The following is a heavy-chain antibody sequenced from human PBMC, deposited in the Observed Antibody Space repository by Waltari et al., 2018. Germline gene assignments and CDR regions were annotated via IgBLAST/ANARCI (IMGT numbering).Heavy chain of an antibody. D-gene: IGHD2-21*01. CDR1: GFTFGDYF. V-gene: IGHV3-11*04. CDR2: ISSTGYTT. CDR3: ARGIAAATIFDL. J-gene: IGHJ4*02. Sequence: QVQLVESGGDLVKPGGSLRISCTASGFTFGDYFMTWIRQAPGRGLEWLSYISSTGYTTSYAYSVEGRFTISRYNAKNSLYLQMNSLSAEDTAIYSCARGIAAATIFDLWGQGTLVTVSS.